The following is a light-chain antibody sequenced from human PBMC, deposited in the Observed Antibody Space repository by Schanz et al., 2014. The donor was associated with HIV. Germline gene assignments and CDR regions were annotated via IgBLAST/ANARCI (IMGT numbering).Light chain of an antibody. J-gene: IGKJ1*01. CDR2: GAS. V-gene: IGKV3-15*01. CDR1: QSVGTI. CDR3: QQYNKWPWT. Sequence: EVVMTQSPATLSVSPGERATLSCRASQSVGTILAWYQQKPGQAPRLLIYGASTRATGIPDRFSGSESGTEFTLTISSLQSEDFAVYYCQQYNKWPWTFGQGTKVEIK.